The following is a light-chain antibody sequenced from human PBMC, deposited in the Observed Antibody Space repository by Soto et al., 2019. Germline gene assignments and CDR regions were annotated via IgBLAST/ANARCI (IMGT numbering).Light chain of an antibody. V-gene: IGKV3-20*01. CDR1: QSVSSH. Sequence: EIVMTQSPATLSVSPGEGATVSCRASQSVSSHLAWYQQKPGQAPRFLMYGASTRPIGIPDRFSGSGSGTDFTLIINRLEPDDFAVYYCQQYGSSLTFGQGTRLEIK. J-gene: IGKJ5*01. CDR2: GAS. CDR3: QQYGSSLT.